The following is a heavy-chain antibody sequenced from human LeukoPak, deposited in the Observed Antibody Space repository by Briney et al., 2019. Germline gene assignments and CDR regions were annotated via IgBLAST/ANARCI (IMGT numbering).Heavy chain of an antibody. J-gene: IGHJ2*01. V-gene: IGHV3-48*04. CDR2: ISSGNTTI. CDR3: ARDLGL. Sequence: GGSLRLSCAASGFTVSSNYMSWVRQAPGKGLEWVSYISSGNTTIDYADSVKGRFTVSRDNAKNSLYLQMNSLRAEDTAVYYCARDLGLWGRGTLVTVSS. CDR1: GFTVSSNY.